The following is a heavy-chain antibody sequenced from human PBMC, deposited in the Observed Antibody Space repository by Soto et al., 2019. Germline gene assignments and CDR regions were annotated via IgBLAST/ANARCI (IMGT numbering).Heavy chain of an antibody. D-gene: IGHD6-19*01. V-gene: IGHV1-8*01. CDR2: MNPNSGNT. Sequence: QVQLVQSGAEVKKPGASVKVSCKASGYTFTSYDINWVRQATGQGLEWMGWMNPNSGNTGYANKFQGRVTMTRNTSISTAYMELSSLRSDDTAVYYCARSVEWLASFDSWGQGTLVTVSS. J-gene: IGHJ4*02. CDR1: GYTFTSYD. CDR3: ARSVEWLASFDS.